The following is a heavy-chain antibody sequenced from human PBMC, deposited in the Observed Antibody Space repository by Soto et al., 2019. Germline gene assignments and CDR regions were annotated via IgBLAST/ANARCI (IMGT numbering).Heavy chain of an antibody. Sequence: PGGSLRLSCAASGFTFSSYGMHWVRQAPGKGLEWVSYISSSSSTIYYADSVKGRFTISRDNAKNSLYLQMNSLRAEDTAVYYCARDQTMVRGAFDYWGQGTLVTSPQ. V-gene: IGHV3-48*01. CDR3: ARDQTMVRGAFDY. J-gene: IGHJ4*02. CDR1: GFTFSSYG. CDR2: ISSSSSTI. D-gene: IGHD3-10*01.